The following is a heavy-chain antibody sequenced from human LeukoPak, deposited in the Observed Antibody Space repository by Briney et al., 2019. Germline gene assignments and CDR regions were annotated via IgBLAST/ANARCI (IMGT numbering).Heavy chain of an antibody. V-gene: IGHV4-34*01. Sequence: TSETLSLTCAVYGGSFSGYYWSWIRQPPGKGLEWIGEINHSGSTNYNPSLKSRVTISVDTSKNQFSLKLSSVTAADTAVYYCASSYTNGVCKPGYFDYWGQGTLVTVSS. J-gene: IGHJ4*02. CDR1: GGSFSGYY. CDR3: ASSYTNGVCKPGYFDY. D-gene: IGHD2-8*01. CDR2: INHSGST.